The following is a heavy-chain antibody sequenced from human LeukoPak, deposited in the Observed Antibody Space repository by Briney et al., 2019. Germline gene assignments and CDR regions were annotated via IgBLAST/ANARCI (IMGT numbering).Heavy chain of an antibody. Sequence: ASVKVSCKASGYTFTGYYMHWVRQAPGQGLEWMGWINPNSGGTNYAQKFQGRVTMTRDTSISTAYMKLSRLRSDDTAVYYCARSYYDFWSGYYVGYYFDYWGQGTLVTVSS. CDR3: ARSYYDFWSGYYVGYYFDY. D-gene: IGHD3-3*01. CDR1: GYTFTGYY. J-gene: IGHJ4*02. V-gene: IGHV1-2*02. CDR2: INPNSGGT.